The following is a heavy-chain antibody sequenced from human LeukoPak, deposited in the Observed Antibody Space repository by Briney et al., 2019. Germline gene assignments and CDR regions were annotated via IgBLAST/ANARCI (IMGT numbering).Heavy chain of an antibody. CDR3: ARDVGIGG. D-gene: IGHD2-15*01. J-gene: IGHJ4*02. CDR1: GFXFSSYW. V-gene: IGHV3-74*01. Sequence: GGSLRLSCAASGFXFSSYWIHWVRQAPGKGLVWVSRITNDGSTTNYADSVKGRFTISRDNAKNTLYLQMNSLRAEDTAVYYCARDVGIGGWGQGTLVTVSS. CDR2: ITNDGSTT.